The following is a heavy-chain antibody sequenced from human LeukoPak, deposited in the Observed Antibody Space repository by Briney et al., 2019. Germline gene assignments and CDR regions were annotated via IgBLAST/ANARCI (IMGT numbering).Heavy chain of an antibody. V-gene: IGHV4-39*07. J-gene: IGHJ5*02. D-gene: IGHD3-10*01. CDR3: ARASFHYDSWFDP. Sequence: PSETLSLTCTVSGDSISSNIYYWDWIRQPPGKGLEWIGSIHYSGSTYYNPSLKSRVTVSVDTSKNQFSLKLSSVTTADTAVYYCARASFHYDSWFDPWGQGILVIVSS. CDR1: GDSISSNIYY. CDR2: IHYSGST.